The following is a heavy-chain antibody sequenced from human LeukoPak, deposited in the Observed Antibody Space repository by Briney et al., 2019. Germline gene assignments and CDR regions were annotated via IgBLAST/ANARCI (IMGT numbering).Heavy chain of an antibody. J-gene: IGHJ4*02. CDR2: ISGSATDS. CDR1: GFTFGDYA. V-gene: IGHV3-23*01. Sequence: QPGRSLRLSCTASGFTFGDYAMNWVRQAPGKGLEWVSGISGSATDSYYADSVKGRFTISRDNSKNTLYLQMNSLRAEDTALYYCANLDSYYYGSRSPFDYWGQGTLVTVSS. D-gene: IGHD3-10*01. CDR3: ANLDSYYYGSRSPFDY.